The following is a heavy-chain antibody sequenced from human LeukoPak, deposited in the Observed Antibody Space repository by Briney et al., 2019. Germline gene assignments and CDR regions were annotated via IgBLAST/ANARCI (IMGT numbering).Heavy chain of an antibody. CDR1: GASVSSGNW. Sequence: SETLSLTCAVSGASVSSGNWWNWARQSPGKGLEWIGEIYHSGSTNYNPSLKSRVTISVDKSKNQFSLKLSSVTAADTAVYYCARSSYYDSPKHREFDYWGQGTLVTVSS. D-gene: IGHD3-22*01. CDR3: ARSSYYDSPKHREFDY. CDR2: IYHSGST. J-gene: IGHJ4*02. V-gene: IGHV4-4*02.